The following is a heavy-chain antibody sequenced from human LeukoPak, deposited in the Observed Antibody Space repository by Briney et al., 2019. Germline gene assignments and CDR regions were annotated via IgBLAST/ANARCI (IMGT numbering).Heavy chain of an antibody. CDR2: IKQDGSEK. V-gene: IGHV3-7*03. D-gene: IGHD6-13*01. Sequence: GGSLRLSCAASGFTFSSYWMSWVRQAPGKGLEWVANIKQDGSEKYYVDSVKGRFTISRDNSKNTLYLQMNSLRAEDTAVYYCAKTRPLDSSSWSHGDYWGQGTLVTVSS. J-gene: IGHJ4*02. CDR3: AKTRPLDSSSWSHGDY. CDR1: GFTFSSYW.